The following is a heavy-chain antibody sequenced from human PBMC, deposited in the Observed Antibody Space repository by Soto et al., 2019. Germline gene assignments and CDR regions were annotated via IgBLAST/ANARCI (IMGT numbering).Heavy chain of an antibody. CDR3: AREGTYGAPSHWYFDL. CDR2: SSSSSSST. CDR1: GFTFNSYS. Sequence: GGSLRLSCGVSGFTFNSYSMNWVRQAPGKGLEWVSYSSSSSSSTHYADSVKGRFTISRDNAKNSLYLQMNSLRDEDTAVYYCAREGTYGAPSHWYFDLWGRGTLVTVSS. V-gene: IGHV3-48*02. D-gene: IGHD4-17*01. J-gene: IGHJ2*01.